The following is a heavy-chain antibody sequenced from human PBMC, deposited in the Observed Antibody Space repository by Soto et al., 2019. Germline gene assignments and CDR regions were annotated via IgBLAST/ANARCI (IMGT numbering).Heavy chain of an antibody. CDR3: ARGTPQLFYSNPDLYYYYYMDV. CDR2: INAGNGNT. Sequence: ASVKVSCKASGYTFTSYAMHWVRQAPGQRLEWMGWINAGNGNTKYSQKFQGRVTITRDTSASTAYMELSSLRSEDTAVYYCARGTPQLFYSNPDLYYYYYMDVWGKGTTVTVSS. V-gene: IGHV1-3*01. D-gene: IGHD4-4*01. J-gene: IGHJ6*03. CDR1: GYTFTSYA.